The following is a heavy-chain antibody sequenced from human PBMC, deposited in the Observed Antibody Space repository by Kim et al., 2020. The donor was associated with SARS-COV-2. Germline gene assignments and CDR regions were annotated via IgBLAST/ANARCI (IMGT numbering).Heavy chain of an antibody. D-gene: IGHD5-18*01. CDR3: ARDWGYSYGAFDY. J-gene: IGHJ4*02. CDR2: INAGNGNT. V-gene: IGHV1-3*01. Sequence: ASVKVSCKASGYTFTNYAIHWVRQAPGQRLEWMGWINAGNGNTKYSQQFQGRVTITRDTSASTAYMELSSLRSEDTAVYYCARDWGYSYGAFDYWGQGTL. CDR1: GYTFTNYA.